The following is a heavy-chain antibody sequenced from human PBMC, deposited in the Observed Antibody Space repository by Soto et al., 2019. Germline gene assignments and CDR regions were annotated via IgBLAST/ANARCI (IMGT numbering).Heavy chain of an antibody. CDR3: ARVRWASDY. D-gene: IGHD1-26*01. CDR2: INHSGST. J-gene: IGHJ4*02. Sequence: SETLSLTCAVYGGSFSCYYLSWIRQPPGKGLEWIGEINHSGSTNYNPSLKSRVTISVDTAKNQFSLKLSSVNAGDTAVYYCARVRWASDYWGQGTLVTGFS. V-gene: IGHV4-34*01. CDR1: GGSFSCYY.